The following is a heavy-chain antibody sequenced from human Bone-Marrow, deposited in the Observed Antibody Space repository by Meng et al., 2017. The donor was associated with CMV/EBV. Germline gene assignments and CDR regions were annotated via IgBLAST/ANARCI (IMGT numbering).Heavy chain of an antibody. J-gene: IGHJ4*02. CDR2: IYWNNQE. D-gene: IGHD2-21*01. V-gene: IGHV2-5*01. CDR1: GFSLTTSGVG. CDR3: VHTYPLFYFDY. Sequence: SGPTLVQPTLTLTLTCTFSGFSLTTSGVGVGWIRQPPGKALEWLALIYWNNQERYNSSLTSRLTITKDTSNNQVVLTMANMEPVDTATYYCVHTYPLFYFDYWGQGTLVTVSS.